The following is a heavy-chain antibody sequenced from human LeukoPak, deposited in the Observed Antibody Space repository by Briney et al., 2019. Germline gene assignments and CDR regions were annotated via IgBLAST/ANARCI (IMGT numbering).Heavy chain of an antibody. J-gene: IGHJ3*02. CDR2: INHSGST. Sequence: ASETLSLTCAVYGGSFSGYYWSWIRQPPGKGLEWIGEINHSGSTNYNPSLKSRVTISVDTSKNRFSLKLSSVTAADTAVYYCARGLGRWLQLSLRVAFDIWGQGTMVTVSS. CDR3: ARGLGRWLQLSLRVAFDI. V-gene: IGHV4-34*01. CDR1: GGSFSGYY. D-gene: IGHD5-24*01.